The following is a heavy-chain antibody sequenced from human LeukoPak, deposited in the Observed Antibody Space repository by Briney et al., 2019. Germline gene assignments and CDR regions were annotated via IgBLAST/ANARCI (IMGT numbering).Heavy chain of an antibody. Sequence: SETLSLTCTVSGGSISSYYWSWIRQPPGKGLEWIGYIYYSGTTNFNPSLKSRATISVDTSKNQFSLKLGSVTAADTAVYYCARGVYIAAAQYGYWGQGTLVTVSS. CDR3: ARGVYIAAAQYGY. J-gene: IGHJ4*02. V-gene: IGHV4-59*01. D-gene: IGHD6-13*01. CDR1: GGSISSYY. CDR2: IYYSGTT.